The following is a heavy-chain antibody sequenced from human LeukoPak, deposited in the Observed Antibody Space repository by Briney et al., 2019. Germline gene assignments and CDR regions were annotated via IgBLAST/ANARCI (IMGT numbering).Heavy chain of an antibody. J-gene: IGHJ4*02. V-gene: IGHV3-66*01. CDR2: IYGGGST. CDR3: ACQSRDSYDSIAYSHDDY. D-gene: IGHD3-22*01. CDR1: GLTVSSTY. Sequence: GGSLRLSCAASGLTVSSTYMRWVRQAPGKGLEWVSAIYGGGSTYYADSVRGSFTIARDNTKNTLYLQMNSLRAENTAVYYCACQSRDSYDSIAYSHDDYWGQGTLVTVSS.